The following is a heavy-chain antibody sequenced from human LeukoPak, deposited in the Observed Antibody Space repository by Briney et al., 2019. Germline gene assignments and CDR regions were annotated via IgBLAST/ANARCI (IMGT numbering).Heavy chain of an antibody. CDR1: GFTFSSYA. D-gene: IGHD6-6*01. V-gene: IGHV3-23*01. CDR2: ISASGGTT. CDR3: AAQRTVNQGPRHYYGMDV. Sequence: GGSLRLSCAASGFTFSSYAMTWVRQAPGKGLEWVSGISASGGTTYYADSVKGRFTISRDNSENTLSLQMNSLRAEDTAVYYCAAQRTVNQGPRHYYGMDVWGQGTTVTVSS. J-gene: IGHJ6*02.